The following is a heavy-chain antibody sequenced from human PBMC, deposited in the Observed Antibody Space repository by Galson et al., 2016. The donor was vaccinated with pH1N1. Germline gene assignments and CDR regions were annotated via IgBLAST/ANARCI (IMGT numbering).Heavy chain of an antibody. CDR3: ARLSGCRWLDP. Sequence: SVKVSCKASGYMFTSYGITWVRQAPGQGLEWMGLISGYNGNTNYAQKFRGRLTMTTDTSTTTAYMELRSLRSDDTAFYYCARLSGCRWLDPWGQGTLVTVSS. CDR2: ISGYNGNT. D-gene: IGHD3-10*01. CDR1: GYMFTSYG. J-gene: IGHJ5*02. V-gene: IGHV1-18*01.